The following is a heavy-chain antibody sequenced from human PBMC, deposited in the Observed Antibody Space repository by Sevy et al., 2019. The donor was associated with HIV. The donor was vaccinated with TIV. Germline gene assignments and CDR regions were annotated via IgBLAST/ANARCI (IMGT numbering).Heavy chain of an antibody. Sequence: GGSLRLSCAASGFSVSNNFMTWVRQAPGKGLEWVSHIYSGGSTYYADSVKGRFTISRDDSKNSLYLQLNSLRAEDTAIYYCARKYDSSGYFDYWGQGTLVTVSS. CDR1: GFSVSNNF. CDR3: ARKYDSSGYFDY. D-gene: IGHD3-22*01. V-gene: IGHV3-53*01. J-gene: IGHJ4*02. CDR2: IYSGGST.